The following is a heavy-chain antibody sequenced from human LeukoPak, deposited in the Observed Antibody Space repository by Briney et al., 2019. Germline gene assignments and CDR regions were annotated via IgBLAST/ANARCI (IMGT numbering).Heavy chain of an antibody. D-gene: IGHD3-10*01. V-gene: IGHV4-59*01. CDR3: ARLSRLTLIRGVTGYHSLDV. Sequence: SETLSLTCTVSGGSITNFYWSWIRQPPGGGLEYIGYIYYSGSTNYNPSLKSRVTISVDTSKNQFSLKLNPVSAADTAVYFCARLSRLTLIRGVTGYHSLDVWGKGTKVTVSS. J-gene: IGHJ6*03. CDR2: IYYSGST. CDR1: GGSITNFY.